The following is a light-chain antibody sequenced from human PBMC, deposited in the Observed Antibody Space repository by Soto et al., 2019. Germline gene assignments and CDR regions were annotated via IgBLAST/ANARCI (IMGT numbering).Light chain of an antibody. CDR2: AAS. Sequence: AIQVNQSPSSLSASIGDRVTITRPASKDIRDDLGWYQQKPGKAPNLLIYAASNLQTGVPSRFSGSGSGTDFTLTISSLQPEDFATYYCLHDHNYPRTFGQGTKVDIK. V-gene: IGKV1-6*01. CDR3: LHDHNYPRT. J-gene: IGKJ1*01. CDR1: KDIRDD.